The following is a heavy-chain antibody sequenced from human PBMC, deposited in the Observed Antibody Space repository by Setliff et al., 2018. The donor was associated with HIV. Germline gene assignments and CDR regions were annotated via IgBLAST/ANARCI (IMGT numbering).Heavy chain of an antibody. CDR2: VCQRGGI. V-gene: IGHV4-4*01. J-gene: IGHJ5*02. CDR1: GDSITTPHC. D-gene: IGHD1-26*01. Sequence: LSLTCAVSGDSITTPHCWSWVRQSLEKGLEWIGEVCQRGGINYNPFLWSRASISMDKPRNYFSLEMASLTAADTAVYFCVRNHEWALGTWGQGLLVTVSS. CDR3: VRNHEWALGT.